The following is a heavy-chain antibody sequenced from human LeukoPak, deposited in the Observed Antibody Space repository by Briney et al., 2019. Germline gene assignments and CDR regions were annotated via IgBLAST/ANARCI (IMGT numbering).Heavy chain of an antibody. D-gene: IGHD4-11*01. CDR2: IYYSAST. J-gene: IGHJ4*02. V-gene: IGHV4-39*01. CDR3: AILTVTIDY. Sequence: PSETLSLTCTVSGGSISSSSYCWGWMRQPPGKGLEWIGCIYYSASTYHNPSLKSRVTISVHTSKNQFSLKLSSVTAADTAVYYCAILTVTIDYWGQGTLVTVSS. CDR1: GGSISSSSYC.